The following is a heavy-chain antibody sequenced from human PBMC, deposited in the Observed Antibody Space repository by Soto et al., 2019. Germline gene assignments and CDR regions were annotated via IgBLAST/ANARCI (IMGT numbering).Heavy chain of an antibody. CDR2: IDPSDSYT. V-gene: IGHV5-10-1*01. Sequence: PGESLKISCKGSRYSFTSYWISWVRQMPGKGLEWMGRIDPSDSYTNYSPSFQGHVTISADKSISTAYLQWSSLKASDTAMYYCARQPLLRIFGVVTKRYGMDVWGQGTTVTVSS. CDR3: ARQPLLRIFGVVTKRYGMDV. D-gene: IGHD3-3*01. CDR1: RYSFTSYW. J-gene: IGHJ6*02.